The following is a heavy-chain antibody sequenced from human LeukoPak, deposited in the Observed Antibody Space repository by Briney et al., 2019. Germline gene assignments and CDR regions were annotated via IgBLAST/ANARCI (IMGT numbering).Heavy chain of an antibody. CDR1: GFTFSSYA. CDR2: ISYDGSNK. D-gene: IGHD2-2*01. CDR3: ARGGDCSSTSCLRGQRRFDP. J-gene: IGHJ5*02. Sequence: GGSLRLSCAASGFTFSSYAMHWVRQAPGKGLEWVAVISYDGSNKYYADSVKGRFTISRDNAKNSLYLQMNSLRAEDTAVYYCARGGDCSSTSCLRGQRRFDPWGQGTLVTVSS. V-gene: IGHV3-30-3*01.